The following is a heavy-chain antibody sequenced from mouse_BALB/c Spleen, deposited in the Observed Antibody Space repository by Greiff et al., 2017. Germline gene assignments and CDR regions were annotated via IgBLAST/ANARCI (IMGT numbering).Heavy chain of an antibody. CDR3: ARRGETARATYAMDY. CDR1: GYTFTSYW. J-gene: IGHJ4*01. Sequence: VQLQQPGAELVKPGASVKLSCKASGYTFTSYWMHWVKQRPGQGLEWIGEINPSNGRTNYNEKFKSKATLTVDKSSSTAYMQLSSLTSEDSAVYYCARRGETARATYAMDYWGQGTSVTASS. D-gene: IGHD3-2*01. CDR2: INPSNGRT. V-gene: IGHV1S81*02.